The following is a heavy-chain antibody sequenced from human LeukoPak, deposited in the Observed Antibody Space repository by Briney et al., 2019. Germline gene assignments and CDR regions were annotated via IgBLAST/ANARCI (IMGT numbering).Heavy chain of an antibody. V-gene: IGHV4-34*01. CDR3: ARGPGYCTNGVCYLRPPSPIDY. J-gene: IGHJ4*02. Sequence: SETLSLTCAVYGGSFSGYYWSWIRQPPGKGLEWIGEINHSGGTNYNPSLKSRVTISVDTSKNQFSLKLSSVTAADTAVYYCARGPGYCTNGVCYLRPPSPIDYWGQGTLVTVSS. CDR2: INHSGGT. CDR1: GGSFSGYY. D-gene: IGHD2-8*01.